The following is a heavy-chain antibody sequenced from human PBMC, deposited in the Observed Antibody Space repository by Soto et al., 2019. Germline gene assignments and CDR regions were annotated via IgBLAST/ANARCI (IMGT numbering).Heavy chain of an antibody. V-gene: IGHV4-39*01. D-gene: IGHD2-15*01. CDR2: IYYSGST. Sequence: SETLSLTCTVSGGSISSSSYYWGWIRQPPGKGLEWIGSIYYSGSTYYNPSLKGRVTISVDTSKNQFSLKLSSVTAADTAVYYCARHDGICSGGSCYSEWFDPWGQGNLVTVSS. J-gene: IGHJ5*02. CDR1: GGSISSSSYY. CDR3: ARHDGICSGGSCYSEWFDP.